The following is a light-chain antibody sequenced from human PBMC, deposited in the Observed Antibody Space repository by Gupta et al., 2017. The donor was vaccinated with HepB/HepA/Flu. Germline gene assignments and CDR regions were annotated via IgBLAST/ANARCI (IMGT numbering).Light chain of an antibody. J-gene: IGLJ2*01. CDR1: SSDVGGYNY. Sequence: QSARTQPASVSGSPGQSIPISCTGTSSDVGGYNYVSWYQQHPGKAPKLMIYDVSNRPSGVSNRFSGSKSGNTASLTISGLQAEDEADYYCSSYTSSSTLVFGGGTKLTVL. V-gene: IGLV2-14*03. CDR2: DVS. CDR3: SSYTSSSTLV.